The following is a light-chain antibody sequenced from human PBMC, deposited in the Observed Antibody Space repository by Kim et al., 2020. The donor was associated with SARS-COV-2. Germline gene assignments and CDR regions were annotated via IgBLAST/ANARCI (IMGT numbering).Light chain of an antibody. CDR3: QQYTHYWT. V-gene: IGKV1-5*01. CDR2: DGS. CDR1: QSISGW. J-gene: IGKJ1*01. Sequence: SASVGDRVTIPCLASQSISGWLAWYQQKPGRAPKVLIYDGSTLQSGVPSRFSGSGSGTEFTLAISSLQPDDVATYYCQQYTHYWTFGQGTKVDIK.